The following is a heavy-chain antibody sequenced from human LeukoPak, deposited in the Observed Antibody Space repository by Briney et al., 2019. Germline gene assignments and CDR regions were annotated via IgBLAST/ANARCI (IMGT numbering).Heavy chain of an antibody. J-gene: IGHJ5*02. CDR1: GYTFTSYG. V-gene: IGHV1-18*01. CDR2: ISAYNGNT. CDR3: ARDKPGTYSNYPLDP. D-gene: IGHD4-11*01. Sequence: ASVKVSCKASGYTFTSYGISWVRQAPGQGLEWMGWISAYNGNTNYAQKLQGRVTMTTDTSTNIAYMELRSLRSDDTAVYYCARDKPGTYSNYPLDPWGQGTLVTVSS.